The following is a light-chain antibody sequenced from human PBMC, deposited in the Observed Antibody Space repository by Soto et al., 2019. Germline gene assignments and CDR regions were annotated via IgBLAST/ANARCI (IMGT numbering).Light chain of an antibody. CDR3: HQYYSTPRT. Sequence: EVVLTQSPGTLSLSPGERATLSCRASQSISQSLAWYQQRPGQSPRLLIYDASRRATGIPDRFTGSGFGTDFTLTISRLAPEDLAVYYCHQYYSTPRTFGHGTKVEIK. J-gene: IGKJ1*01. CDR1: QSISQS. V-gene: IGKV3-20*01. CDR2: DAS.